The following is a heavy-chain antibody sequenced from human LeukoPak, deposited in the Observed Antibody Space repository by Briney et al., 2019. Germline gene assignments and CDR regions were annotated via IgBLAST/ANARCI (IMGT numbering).Heavy chain of an antibody. J-gene: IGHJ6*02. V-gene: IGHV3-15*01. Sequence: GGSLRLSCAASGFTFSNAWMSWVRQAPGQGLESFGCIKSKTDGGTTDYAAPVKGRFTISRDDSKNTLYLQMNSLKTEDTAVYYCTTEGNYYDSSGYYYYYYGMDVWGQGTTVTVSS. CDR1: GFTFSNAW. CDR2: IKSKTDGGTT. D-gene: IGHD3-22*01. CDR3: TTEGNYYDSSGYYYYYYGMDV.